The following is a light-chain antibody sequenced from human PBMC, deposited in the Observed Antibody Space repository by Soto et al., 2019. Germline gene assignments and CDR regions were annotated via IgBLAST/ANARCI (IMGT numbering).Light chain of an antibody. Sequence: EIVLTQSPATLSLSPGERATLSCRASQSISYYLAWYQQKPGQAPRLLIYDTSSRATGIPARFSGSGSGTDFTLTISSLEPEDFAVYYCQQRSNWRLTFGGGTKVEIK. CDR2: DTS. CDR3: QQRSNWRLT. V-gene: IGKV3-11*01. CDR1: QSISYY. J-gene: IGKJ4*01.